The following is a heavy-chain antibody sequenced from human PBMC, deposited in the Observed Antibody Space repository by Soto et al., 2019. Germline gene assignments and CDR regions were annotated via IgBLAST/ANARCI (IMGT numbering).Heavy chain of an antibody. CDR2: IIPIFGTA. D-gene: IGHD3-22*01. Sequence: QVQLVQSGAEVKKPGSSVKVSCKASGGTFSSYAISWVRQAPGQGLEWMGGIIPIFGTANYAQKFQGRVTITADESTSTAYMELSSLRSEDTAVYYCASRGKDYYDSSGYYDYWGQGTLVTVSS. CDR1: GGTFSSYA. V-gene: IGHV1-69*01. CDR3: ASRGKDYYDSSGYYDY. J-gene: IGHJ4*02.